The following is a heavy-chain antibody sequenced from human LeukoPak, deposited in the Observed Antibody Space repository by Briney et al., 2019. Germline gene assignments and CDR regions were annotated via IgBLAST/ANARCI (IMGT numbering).Heavy chain of an antibody. Sequence: SSETLSLTCTVSGGSISNYYWSWIRQPPGKGLECMGYIYHSGTTNYNPSLKSRVTISIDTSKNQFPLKLSSVTAADTAVYYGARHGGYSSPYLHWGQGTLVTVSS. D-gene: IGHD6-13*01. CDR2: IYHSGTT. J-gene: IGHJ1*01. CDR3: ARHGGYSSPYLH. CDR1: GGSISNYY. V-gene: IGHV4-59*08.